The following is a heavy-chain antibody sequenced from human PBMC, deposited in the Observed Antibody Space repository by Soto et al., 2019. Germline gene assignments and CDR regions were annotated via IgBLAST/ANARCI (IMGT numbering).Heavy chain of an antibody. CDR3: AAPYSTGWYDVAY. CDR2: ISDNGGGT. Sequence: GSLRLSCSASGFTFTSYPMFWVRQAPGKGLEYVSAISDNGGGTYYADSVKGRFTISRDNSKNTLYLQMSSLRAEDTAVYYCAAPYSTGWYDVAYWGQGTLVTVSS. V-gene: IGHV3-64D*08. CDR1: GFTFTSYP. D-gene: IGHD6-19*01. J-gene: IGHJ4*02.